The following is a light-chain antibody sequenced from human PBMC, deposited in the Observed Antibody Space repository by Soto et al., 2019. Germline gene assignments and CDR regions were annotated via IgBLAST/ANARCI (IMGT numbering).Light chain of an antibody. Sequence: DIVLTQTPLSSPVTLGQPASISCRSSQSLVHSDGNTYLSWLQQRPGQSPRILIYKISNRFSGVADRFRGSGAGTDVTLKISRVDAEYVVFYYSTKATQFPRTFGLGTKVEIK. V-gene: IGKV2-24*01. CDR3: TKATQFPRT. CDR2: KIS. CDR1: QSLVHSDGNTY. J-gene: IGKJ1*01.